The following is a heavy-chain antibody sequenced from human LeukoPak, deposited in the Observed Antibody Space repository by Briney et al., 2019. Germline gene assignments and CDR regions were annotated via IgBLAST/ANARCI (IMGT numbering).Heavy chain of an antibody. CDR3: AKEGFSSTTEKPHYYYYYMDV. CDR1: GFTFSSYG. Sequence: PGGSLRLSCAASGFTFSSYGMHWVRQAPGKGLEGVAFIRDDGSNKYYADSVKGRFTISRDNSKNTLYLQMNSLRAEDTAVYYCAKEGFSSTTEKPHYYYYYMDVWGKGTTVTVSS. J-gene: IGHJ6*03. V-gene: IGHV3-30*02. D-gene: IGHD4-11*01. CDR2: IRDDGSNK.